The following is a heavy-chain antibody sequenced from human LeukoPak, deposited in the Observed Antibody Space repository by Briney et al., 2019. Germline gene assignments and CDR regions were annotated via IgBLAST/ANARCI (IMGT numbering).Heavy chain of an antibody. D-gene: IGHD2-2*01. CDR2: IYYSGST. CDR3: ARENLDCSSTSCYFHRLDY. V-gene: IGHV4-30-4*08. CDR1: GGSISSGDYY. Sequence: SETLSLTCTVSGGSISSGDYYWSWIRQPPGKGLEWIGYIYYSGSTYYNPSLKSRVTISADTSKNQFSLKLSSVTAADTAVYYCARENLDCSSTSCYFHRLDYWGQGTLVTVSS. J-gene: IGHJ4*02.